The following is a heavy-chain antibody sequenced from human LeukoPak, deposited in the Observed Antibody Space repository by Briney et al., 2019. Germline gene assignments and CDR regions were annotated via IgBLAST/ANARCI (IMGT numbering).Heavy chain of an antibody. D-gene: IGHD1-1*01. CDR3: ARDWNDDYFDY. CDR2: IWYDGSNK. V-gene: IGHV3-33*01. Sequence: GGCLRLSCAASGFTFSSYGMRWVRQAPGKGLEWVAVIWYDGSNKYYADSVKGRFTISRDNSKNTLYLQMNSLRAEDTAVYYCARDWNDDYFDYWGQGTLVTVSS. CDR1: GFTFSSYG. J-gene: IGHJ4*02.